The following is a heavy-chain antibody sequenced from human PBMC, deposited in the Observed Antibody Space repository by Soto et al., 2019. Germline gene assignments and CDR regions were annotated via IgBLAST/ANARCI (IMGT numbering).Heavy chain of an antibody. CDR2: IWYDGSNK. D-gene: IGHD3-16*01. CDR1: GFTFSSYG. Sequence: GGSLRLSCAASGFTFSSYGMHWVRQAPGKGLEWVAVIWYDGSNKYYADSVKGRFTISRDNSKNTLHLQMNSLRAEDTAVYYCARDRYFYETHDAFDIWGQGTMVTVSS. J-gene: IGHJ3*02. V-gene: IGHV3-33*01. CDR3: ARDRYFYETHDAFDI.